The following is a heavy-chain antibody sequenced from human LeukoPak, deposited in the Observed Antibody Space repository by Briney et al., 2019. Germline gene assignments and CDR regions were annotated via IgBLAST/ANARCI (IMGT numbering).Heavy chain of an antibody. CDR2: IYYSGST. V-gene: IGHV4-31*03. CDR3: ARVNERVDYYGMDV. CDR1: GGSISSGGYY. Sequence: PSENLSLTCTVSGGSISSGGYYWSWIRQHPGKGLEWIGYIYYSGSTYYNPSLKSRVTISVDTSKNQFSLKLSSVTAADTAVYYCARVNERVDYYGMDVWGQGTTVTVSS. D-gene: IGHD1-1*01. J-gene: IGHJ6*02.